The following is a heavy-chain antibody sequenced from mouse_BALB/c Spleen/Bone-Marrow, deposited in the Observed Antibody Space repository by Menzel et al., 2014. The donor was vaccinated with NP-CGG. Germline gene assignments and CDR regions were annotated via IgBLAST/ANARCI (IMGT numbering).Heavy chain of an antibody. V-gene: IGHV1-7*01. CDR2: INPSTGYA. J-gene: IGHJ2*01. Sequence: VKLVESGPELAKPGASVKMSCKASGYTFTDTWIHWIKQRPGQGLEWIGYINPSTGYAEYNQNFKDKATSTVDKSSSTAYMQLSSLTSEDSAVYYCARDYWGQGTTLTVSS. CDR3: ARDY. CDR1: GYTFTDTW.